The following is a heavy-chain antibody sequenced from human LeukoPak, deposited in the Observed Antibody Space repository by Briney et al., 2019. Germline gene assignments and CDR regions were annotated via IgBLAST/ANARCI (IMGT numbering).Heavy chain of an antibody. CDR2: IIPIFGTA. Sequence: SVKVSCKASGGTFSSYAISWVRQAPGQGLEWMGGIIPIFGTANCAQKFQGRVTITTDECTSTAYMELSSLRSEDTAVYYCARGPIYDFWSAPEYYFDYWGQGTLVTVSS. CDR1: GGTFSSYA. V-gene: IGHV1-69*05. CDR3: ARGPIYDFWSAPEYYFDY. D-gene: IGHD3-3*01. J-gene: IGHJ4*02.